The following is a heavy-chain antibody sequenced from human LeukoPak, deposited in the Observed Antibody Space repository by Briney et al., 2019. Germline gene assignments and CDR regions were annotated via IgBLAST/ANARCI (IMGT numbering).Heavy chain of an antibody. CDR2: IYYSGST. CDR1: GGSISSYY. CDR3: ARDRRGYVDY. J-gene: IGHJ4*02. Sequence: SETLSLTCTVSGGSISSYYWSWIRQPPGKGLEWIGYIYYSGSTNYNPSLKSRVTISVDTSKNQFSLKLSSVTAADTAVYYCARDRRGYVDYWGQGTPVTVSS. D-gene: IGHD2-15*01. V-gene: IGHV4-59*01.